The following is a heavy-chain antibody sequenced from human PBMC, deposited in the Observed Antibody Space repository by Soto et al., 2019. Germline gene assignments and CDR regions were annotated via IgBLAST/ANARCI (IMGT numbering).Heavy chain of an antibody. Sequence: SETLSLTCTVSGGSISSGDFYWSWIRQPPVKGLEWIGYIYYSGSTYYNPSLKSRVTISVDTSKNQFSLKLSSVTAADTAVYYCARDHEDDHWFDPWGQGTLVTVS. CDR1: GGSISSGDFY. CDR3: ARDHEDDHWFDP. D-gene: IGHD1-1*01. V-gene: IGHV4-30-4*01. J-gene: IGHJ5*02. CDR2: IYYSGST.